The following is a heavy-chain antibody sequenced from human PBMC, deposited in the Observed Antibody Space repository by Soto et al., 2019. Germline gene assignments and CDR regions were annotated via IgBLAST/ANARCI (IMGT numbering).Heavy chain of an antibody. D-gene: IGHD2-8*02. CDR1: GFTFSNYA. J-gene: IGHJ3*02. V-gene: IGHV3-23*01. Sequence: GGSLRLSCAASGFTFSNYAMSWVRQAPGKGLEWVSAISSSGDSPYYADSVKGRFTVSRDNSKNTLFLQMNSLKSEDTAVYYCTRDLVRGPAKNNLIGIWGQGTMVTVSS. CDR3: TRDLVRGPAKNNLIGI. CDR2: ISSSGDSP.